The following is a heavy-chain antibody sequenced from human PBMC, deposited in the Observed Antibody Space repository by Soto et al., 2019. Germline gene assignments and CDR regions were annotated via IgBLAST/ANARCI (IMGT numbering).Heavy chain of an antibody. D-gene: IGHD3-22*01. Sequence: EASVKVSCKASGYTFTSYGISWVRQAPGQGLEWMGWISAYNGNTNYAQKPQGRVTMTTDTSTSTAYMELRSLRSDDTAVYYCARSYDSSGANWFDPWGQGTLVTVSS. J-gene: IGHJ5*02. V-gene: IGHV1-18*01. CDR2: ISAYNGNT. CDR1: GYTFTSYG. CDR3: ARSYDSSGANWFDP.